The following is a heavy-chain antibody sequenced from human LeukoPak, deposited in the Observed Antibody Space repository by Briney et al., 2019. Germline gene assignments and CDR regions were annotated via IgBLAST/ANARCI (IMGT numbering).Heavy chain of an antibody. D-gene: IGHD3-22*01. J-gene: IGHJ4*02. CDR3: ARPTYYYDSSGYPKVYFDY. CDR2: INHSGST. Sequence: SETLSLTCAVYGGSFSGYYWSWIRQPPGKGLEWIGEINHSGSTNYNPSLKSRVTISVDTSKNQFSLKLSSVTAADTAVYYCARPTYYYDSSGYPKVYFDYWGQGTLVTVSS. CDR1: GGSFSGYY. V-gene: IGHV4-34*01.